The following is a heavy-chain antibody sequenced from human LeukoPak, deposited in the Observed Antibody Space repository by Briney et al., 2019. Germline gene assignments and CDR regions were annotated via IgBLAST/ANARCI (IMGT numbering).Heavy chain of an antibody. CDR2: IYPGDSDT. J-gene: IGHJ4*02. D-gene: IGHD4-11*01. Sequence: GEPLKISCRVFGDNLASYWIGWVRQMSGKGLEWMGIIYPGDSDTRYSPSFQGQVTISADKSISTAYLQWSSLKASDTAMYYCVRRVGNSKYDYWGQGTLVTVSS. V-gene: IGHV5-51*01. CDR3: VRRVGNSKYDY. CDR1: GDNLASYW.